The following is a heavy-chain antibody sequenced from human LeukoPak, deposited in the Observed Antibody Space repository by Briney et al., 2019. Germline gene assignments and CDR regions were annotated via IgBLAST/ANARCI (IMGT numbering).Heavy chain of an antibody. D-gene: IGHD6-6*01. J-gene: IGHJ4*02. CDR1: GFTFSNYV. Sequence: GGSLRLSCAASGFTFSNYVMSWVRQAPGKGLEWVSAISGSDGGTFYADSVQGRFTISRDNSKNTLYLQMNSLRAEDTAVYYCAKDVGAARRFFDYWGREPWSPSPQ. CDR2: ISGSDGGT. V-gene: IGHV3-23*01. CDR3: AKDVGAARRFFDY.